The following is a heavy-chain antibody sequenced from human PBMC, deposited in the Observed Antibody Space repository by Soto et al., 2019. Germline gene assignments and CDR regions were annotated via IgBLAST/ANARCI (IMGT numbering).Heavy chain of an antibody. CDR2: ISSSSSTI. D-gene: IGHD4-17*01. CDR1: GFTFSSYS. V-gene: IGHV3-48*02. Sequence: GGSLRLSCAASGFTFSSYSMNWVRQAPGKGLEWVSYISSSSSTIYYADSVKGRFTNSRDNAKNSLFLQMKSLRNEDTAVYYCARDNYGDYALDYWGQGTLVTVSS. CDR3: ARDNYGDYALDY. J-gene: IGHJ4*02.